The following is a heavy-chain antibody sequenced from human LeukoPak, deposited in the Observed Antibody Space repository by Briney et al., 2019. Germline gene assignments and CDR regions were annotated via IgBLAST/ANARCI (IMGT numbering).Heavy chain of an antibody. CDR3: ASAPRGTVIPYELPAGP. CDR2: ISGSGGST. J-gene: IGHJ5*02. D-gene: IGHD2-15*01. CDR1: GFTFSSYA. Sequence: GGSLRLSCAASGFTFSSYAMSWVRQAPGKGLEWVSAISGSGGSTYYADPVKGRFTISRDNSKNTLYLQMNSLRADDTAVYYCASAPRGTVIPYELPAGPWGQGTLVTVSS. V-gene: IGHV3-23*01.